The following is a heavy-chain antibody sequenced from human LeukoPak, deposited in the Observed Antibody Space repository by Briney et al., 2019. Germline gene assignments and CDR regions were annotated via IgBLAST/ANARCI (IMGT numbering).Heavy chain of an antibody. J-gene: IGHJ4*02. CDR2: IYSGGST. CDR1: GFTVSSNY. CDR3: ARPYDSSGYYYVSRSYYFDY. D-gene: IGHD3-22*01. V-gene: IGHV3-53*01. Sequence: PGGSLRLSCAASGFTVSSNYMSWVRQAPGKGLEWVSVIYSGGSTYYADSVKGRFTISRDNSKNTLYLQMNSLRAEDTAVYYCARPYDSSGYYYVSRSYYFDYWGQGTLVTVSS.